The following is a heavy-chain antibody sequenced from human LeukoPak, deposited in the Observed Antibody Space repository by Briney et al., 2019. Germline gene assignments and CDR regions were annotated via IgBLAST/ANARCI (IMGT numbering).Heavy chain of an antibody. J-gene: IGHJ6*02. CDR1: GGSISSSSYY. V-gene: IGHV4-39*07. CDR2: IYYSGST. Sequence: SETLSLTCTVSGGSISSSSYYWGWIRQPPGKGLEWIGSIYYSGSTYYNPSLKSRVTISVDTSKNQFSLKLSSVTAADTAVYYCARTRSDYYGMTSGAKGPRSPSP. CDR3: ARTRSDYYGMTS.